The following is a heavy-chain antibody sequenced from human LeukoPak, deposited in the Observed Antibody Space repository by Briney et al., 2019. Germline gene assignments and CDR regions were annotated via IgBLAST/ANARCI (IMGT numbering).Heavy chain of an antibody. CDR2: ISYDGSNK. Sequence: GGSLRLSCAASGFTFSSYTMHWVRQAPGKGLEWVAVISYDGSNKYYADSVKGRFTISRDNSKNTLYLQMNSLRAEDTAVYYCARSTGIAAAPYDYWGQGTLVTVSS. J-gene: IGHJ4*02. CDR3: ARSTGIAAAPYDY. D-gene: IGHD6-13*01. CDR1: GFTFSSYT. V-gene: IGHV3-30-3*01.